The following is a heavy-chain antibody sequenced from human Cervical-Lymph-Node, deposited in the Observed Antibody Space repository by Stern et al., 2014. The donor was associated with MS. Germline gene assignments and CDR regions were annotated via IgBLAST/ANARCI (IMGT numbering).Heavy chain of an antibody. CDR3: ARLDSGSHLDAFDI. Sequence: QVTLKESGPALVKPTQTLTLTCTFSGFSLSSSGMCVGWIRQSPRKALEWLALIDWEDEKYYSTSLKSRLTISKDTSENQVVLTVANMAPVDTATYYCARLDSGSHLDAFDIWGQGTLVTVSS. V-gene: IGHV2-70*13. D-gene: IGHD1-26*01. CDR2: IDWEDEK. J-gene: IGHJ3*02. CDR1: GFSLSSSGMC.